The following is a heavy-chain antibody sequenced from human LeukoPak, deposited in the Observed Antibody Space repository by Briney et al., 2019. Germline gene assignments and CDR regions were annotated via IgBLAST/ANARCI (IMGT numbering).Heavy chain of an antibody. CDR3: ARREASANFDY. CDR2: ISSSSSTI. CDR1: GFTFSSYS. Sequence: PGGSLRLSCAASGFTFSSYSMNWVRQAPGKGLEWVSYISSSSSTIYYADSVKGRFTISRDNAKNSLYLQMNSLRAEDTAVYYCARREASANFDYWGQGTLVTVSS. J-gene: IGHJ4*02. V-gene: IGHV3-48*04. D-gene: IGHD2-15*01.